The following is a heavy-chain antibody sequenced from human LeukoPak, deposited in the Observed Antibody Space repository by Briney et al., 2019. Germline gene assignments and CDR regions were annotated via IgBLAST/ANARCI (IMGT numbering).Heavy chain of an antibody. CDR1: GFTFSSYS. CDR2: ISSSSSYI. V-gene: IGHV3-21*01. Sequence: GGSLRLSCAASGFTFSSYSMNWVRQAPGKGLEWVSSISSSSSYIYYADSVKGRFTISRDNAKNSLYLQMNSLRAEGTAVYYCAKDSGWYYMDVWGKGTMVTVSS. J-gene: IGHJ6*03. CDR3: AKDSGWYYMDV. D-gene: IGHD6-19*01.